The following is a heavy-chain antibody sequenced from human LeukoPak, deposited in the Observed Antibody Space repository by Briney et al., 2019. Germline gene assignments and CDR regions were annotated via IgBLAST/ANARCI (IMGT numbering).Heavy chain of an antibody. CDR1: GGSFSVYY. V-gene: IGHV4-34*01. Sequence: SETLSLTCALDGGSFSVYYWRWTRHPPRKGHEWRGEINHSASTNYNPSLKSRVTISVDTSKNQFSLKLSSVTAADTAVYYCARGGYSSSWYGVRWFDPWGQGTLVTVSS. CDR2: INHSAST. CDR3: ARGGYSSSWYGVRWFDP. D-gene: IGHD6-13*01. J-gene: IGHJ5*02.